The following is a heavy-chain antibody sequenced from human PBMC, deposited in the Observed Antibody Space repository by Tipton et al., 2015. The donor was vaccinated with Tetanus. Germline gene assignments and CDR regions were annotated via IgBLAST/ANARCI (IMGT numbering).Heavy chain of an antibody. CDR3: ARAGSDYGDKEKGFDI. CDR2: LYYSGTT. J-gene: IGHJ3*02. V-gene: IGHV4-30-2*05. D-gene: IGHD4-17*01. Sequence: TLSLTCAVSGDSFNRVRQPPGSGLELIGYLYYSGTTHYNPSLKSRIAISIDLSKNQFSLNLNSVTAADTAVYYCARAGSDYGDKEKGFDIWGQGTSVTGSS. CDR1: GDSFNRV.